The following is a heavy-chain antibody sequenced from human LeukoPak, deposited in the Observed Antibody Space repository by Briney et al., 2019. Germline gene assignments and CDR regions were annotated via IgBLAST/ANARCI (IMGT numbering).Heavy chain of an antibody. J-gene: IGHJ3*02. Sequence: SGGSLRLSCAASGFTFSSYGMHWVRQAPGKGLEWVAVIWYDGSNKYYADSVKGRFTISRDNSKNSLYLQMNSLRAEDTAVYYCARDRYYDYVWGSDAFDIWGQGTMVTVSS. CDR1: GFTFSSYG. D-gene: IGHD3-16*01. V-gene: IGHV3-33*01. CDR2: IWYDGSNK. CDR3: ARDRYYDYVWGSDAFDI.